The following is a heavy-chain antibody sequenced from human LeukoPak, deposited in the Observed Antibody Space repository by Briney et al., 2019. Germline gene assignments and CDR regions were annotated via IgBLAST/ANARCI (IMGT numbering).Heavy chain of an antibody. D-gene: IGHD2-8*02. V-gene: IGHV3-30*02. J-gene: IGHJ6*03. CDR3: AKDPGASVSGFYMDV. CDR1: GFTFRNYG. CDR2: IWSDGNNR. Sequence: GGSLRLSCAASGFTFRNYGMHWGRQATGKGLEWVSFIWSDGNNRFYADSVKGRFTISRDNSKNMLYLQMDTLRAEDTALYYCAKDPGASVSGFYMDVWGKGTTVIVSS.